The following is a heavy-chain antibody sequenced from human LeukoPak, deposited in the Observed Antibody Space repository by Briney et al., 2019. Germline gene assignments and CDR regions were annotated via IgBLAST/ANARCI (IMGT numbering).Heavy chain of an antibody. CDR2: INPNSGGT. J-gene: IGHJ5*02. CDR1: GHTFTGYY. CDR3: ARDLQFGELFRSTNWFDP. D-gene: IGHD3-10*01. V-gene: IGHV1-2*02. Sequence: ASVKVSCKASGHTFTGYYMHWVRQAPGQGLEWMGWINPNSGGTNYAQKFQGRVTMTRDTSISTAYMELSRLRSDDTAVYYCARDLQFGELFRSTNWFDPWGQGTLVTVSS.